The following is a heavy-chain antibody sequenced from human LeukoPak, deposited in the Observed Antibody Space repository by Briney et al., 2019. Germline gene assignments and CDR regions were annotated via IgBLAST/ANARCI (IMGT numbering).Heavy chain of an antibody. CDR2: ISYDGSNK. Sequence: GGSLRLSCAASGFTFSTYWMDWVRQAPGKGLEWVAVISYDGSNKYYADSVKGRFTISRDNSKNTLYLQMNSLRAEDTAIYYCQLGYDRETNWGQGILVTVSS. J-gene: IGHJ4*02. D-gene: IGHD3-22*01. V-gene: IGHV3-30-3*01. CDR3: QLGYDRETN. CDR1: GFTFSTYW.